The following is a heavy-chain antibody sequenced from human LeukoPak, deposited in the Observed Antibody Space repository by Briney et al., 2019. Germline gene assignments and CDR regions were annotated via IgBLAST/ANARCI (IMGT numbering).Heavy chain of an antibody. CDR2: INPNSGGT. V-gene: IGHV1-2*02. D-gene: IGHD1-7*01. Sequence: ASVKVSCKASGYTFTGYYMHWVRQAPGQGLEWMGWINPNSGGTNHAQKFQGRVTMTRDTSISTAYMELSRLRSDDTAVYYCVYGGTGTTKNYYYYYMDVWGKGTTVTVSS. J-gene: IGHJ6*03. CDR3: VYGGTGTTKNYYYYYMDV. CDR1: GYTFTGYY.